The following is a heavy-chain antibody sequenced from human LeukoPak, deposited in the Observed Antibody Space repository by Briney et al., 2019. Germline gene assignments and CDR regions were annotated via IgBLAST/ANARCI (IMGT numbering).Heavy chain of an antibody. J-gene: IGHJ4*02. V-gene: IGHV3-21*04. CDR1: GFTFSSYS. CDR3: ARIPGYSSGWIDY. D-gene: IGHD6-19*01. CDR2: ISSSSSYI. Sequence: PGGSLRLSCAASGFTFSSYSMNWVRQAPGKGLEWVSSISSSSSYIYYADSVKGRFTISRDNSKNTLYLQMNSLRAEDTAVYYCARIPGYSSGWIDYWGQGTLVTVSS.